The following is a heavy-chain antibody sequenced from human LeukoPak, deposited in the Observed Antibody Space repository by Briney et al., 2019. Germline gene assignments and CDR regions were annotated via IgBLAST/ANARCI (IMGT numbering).Heavy chain of an antibody. CDR3: ARGAAAGRGNWFDP. D-gene: IGHD6-13*01. Sequence: PSETLSLTCTVSGGSIRSYYWSWIRQPPGKGLEWIGYIYYSGGTYYNPSLKSRVTISVDTSKNQFSLKLSSVTAADTAVYYCARGAAAGRGNWFDPWGQGTLVTVSS. V-gene: IGHV4-59*12. CDR2: IYYSGGT. CDR1: GGSIRSYY. J-gene: IGHJ5*02.